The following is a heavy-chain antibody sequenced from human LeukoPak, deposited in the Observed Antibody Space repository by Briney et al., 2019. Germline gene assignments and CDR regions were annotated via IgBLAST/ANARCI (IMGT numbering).Heavy chain of an antibody. J-gene: IGHJ6*02. CDR2: IYSGGST. D-gene: IGHD6-19*01. Sequence: GGSLRLSCAASGFTVSSNYMSWVRQAPGKGLEWVSVIYSGGSTYYADSVKGRFTISRDNSKNTLYLQMNSLRAEDTAVYYCANLGLYSSGWYYYYGMDVWGQGTTVTVSS. CDR1: GFTVSSNY. V-gene: IGHV3-66*01. CDR3: ANLGLYSSGWYYYYGMDV.